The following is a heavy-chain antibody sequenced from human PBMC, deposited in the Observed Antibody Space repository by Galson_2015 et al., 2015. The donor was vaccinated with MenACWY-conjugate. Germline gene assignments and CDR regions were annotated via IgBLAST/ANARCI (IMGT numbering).Heavy chain of an antibody. CDR3: AKDWSGPYSTISYYFYMDG. Sequence: SLRLSCAASGFTFRRFGMHWVRQAPGKGLEWMAVISYDGSNESYADSVKGRFTISRDNSKNTLYLQMNSLRADDTAVYYCAKDWSGPYSTISYYFYMDGWGKGTTVT. J-gene: IGHJ6*03. D-gene: IGHD6-13*01. CDR2: ISYDGSNE. V-gene: IGHV3-30*18. CDR1: GFTFRRFG.